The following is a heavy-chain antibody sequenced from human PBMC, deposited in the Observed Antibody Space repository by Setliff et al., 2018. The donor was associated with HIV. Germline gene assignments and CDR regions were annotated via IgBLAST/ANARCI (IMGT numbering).Heavy chain of an antibody. Sequence: VKVSCKASAYTFTAYYIHWVRQAPGQGLEWMGWINPNSGGTNYAQKFQGRVTMTRDTSISTTYMELSRLRSDDTAVYYCARDLNSSPFDYWGQGTLVTVSS. D-gene: IGHD6-13*01. CDR3: ARDLNSSPFDY. J-gene: IGHJ4*02. CDR2: INPNSGGT. CDR1: AYTFTAYY. V-gene: IGHV1-2*02.